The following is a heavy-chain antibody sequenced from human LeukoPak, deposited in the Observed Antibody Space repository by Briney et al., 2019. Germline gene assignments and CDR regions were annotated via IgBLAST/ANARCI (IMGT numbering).Heavy chain of an antibody. CDR2: ISSSSSYI. CDR1: GFTFSSYS. J-gene: IGHJ4*02. V-gene: IGHV3-21*01. CDR3: ARPAYYGSGSYYNPGVDY. Sequence: GGSLRLSCAASGFTFSSYSMNCVRQAPGKGLEWVSSISSSSSYIYYADSVEGRFTISRDNSKNTLYLQMNSLRAEDTAVYYCARPAYYGSGSYYNPGVDYWGQGTLVTVSS. D-gene: IGHD3-10*01.